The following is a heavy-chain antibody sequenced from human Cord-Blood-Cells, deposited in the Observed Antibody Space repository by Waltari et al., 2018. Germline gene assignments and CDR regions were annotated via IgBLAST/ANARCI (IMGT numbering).Heavy chain of an antibody. CDR2: IRSKAYGGTT. CDR3: TRAGEDWLRFFDY. Sequence: EVQLVESGGGLVQPGRSLRLSCTASVFTFGDSAMSWVRQAPGKGLEWVGFIRSKAYGGTTEYAASVKGRFIISRDDSKSIAYLQMNSLKTEDTAVYYCTRAGEDWLRFFDYWGQGTLVTVSS. CDR1: VFTFGDSA. J-gene: IGHJ4*02. V-gene: IGHV3-49*04. D-gene: IGHD3-16*01.